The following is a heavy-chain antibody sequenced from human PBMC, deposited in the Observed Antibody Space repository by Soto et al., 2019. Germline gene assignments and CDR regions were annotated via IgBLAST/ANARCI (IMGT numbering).Heavy chain of an antibody. CDR2: IWHDGSNR. Sequence: QVQLVESGGGVAQPGRSLRLSCRGSEFTFSLYGMHWVRQAPGKGLEWVAGIWHDGSNRYYADSVKGRFSISRDNSDNRLYLEMNSLRADDTAVYYCVRDLNGWYFDHWGQGTLVTVSS. CDR3: VRDLNGWYFDH. CDR1: EFTFSLYG. D-gene: IGHD6-19*01. V-gene: IGHV3-33*01. J-gene: IGHJ4*02.